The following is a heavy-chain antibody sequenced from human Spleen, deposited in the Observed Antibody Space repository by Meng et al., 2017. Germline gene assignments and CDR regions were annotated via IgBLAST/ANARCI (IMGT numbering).Heavy chain of an antibody. CDR1: GASITSYY. Sequence: SETLSLTCTVSGASITSYYWSWIRQPAGRGLEWIGRIYSTGSTKFNPSLESRVTMSVDTSKNQLSLKLRSVTAADTAVYYCAKLWGPVDFWGQGIVVTVSS. V-gene: IGHV4-4*07. J-gene: IGHJ4*02. D-gene: IGHD2-21*01. CDR2: IYSTGST. CDR3: AKLWGPVDF.